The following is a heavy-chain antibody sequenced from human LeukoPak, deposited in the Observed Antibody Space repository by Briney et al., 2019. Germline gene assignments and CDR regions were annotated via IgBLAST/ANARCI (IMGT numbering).Heavy chain of an antibody. Sequence: PSETLSLTCTVSGGSITSRDYYWSWIRQSPGKGLEWIGYISYSGSTYYNPSLKSRVSISEDTSKNQFSLRLNSVTAADTAVYFCARGVWGSGSYYPLYYFDYWGQGTLVTVSS. CDR1: GGSITSRDYY. D-gene: IGHD3-10*01. J-gene: IGHJ4*02. CDR3: ARGVWGSGSYYPLYYFDY. V-gene: IGHV4-30-4*08. CDR2: ISYSGST.